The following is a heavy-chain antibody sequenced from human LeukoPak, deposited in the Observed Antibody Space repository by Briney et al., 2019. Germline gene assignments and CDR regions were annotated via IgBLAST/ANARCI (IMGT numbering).Heavy chain of an antibody. CDR1: GFTFSDYS. CDR3: ARVAARVSLDY. D-gene: IGHD2-15*01. Sequence: GGSLRLSCEASGFTFSDYSMHWVRQAPGKGLEYVSAISSNGGSTYYASSVKGRFTISRDNSKNTLYLQMGSLRTEDMAVYYCARVAARVSLDYWGQGTLVTVSS. CDR2: ISSNGGST. V-gene: IGHV3-64*01. J-gene: IGHJ4*02.